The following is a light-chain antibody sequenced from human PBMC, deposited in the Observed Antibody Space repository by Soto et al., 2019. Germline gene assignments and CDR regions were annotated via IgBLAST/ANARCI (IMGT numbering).Light chain of an antibody. V-gene: IGKV1-5*01. J-gene: IGKJ1*01. CDR2: DAS. Sequence: DIQMTQSPSTLFASVGDRVTITCRASQSISTWLAWYQQKPGKAPNLLIYDASTLQSGVPSRFSGSGSATEFTLTISSLQAEDVASYYCQQYSTYSWTFGQGTKVDIK. CDR3: QQYSTYSWT. CDR1: QSISTW.